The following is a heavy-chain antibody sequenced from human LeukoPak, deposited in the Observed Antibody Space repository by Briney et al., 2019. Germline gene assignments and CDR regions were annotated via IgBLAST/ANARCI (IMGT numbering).Heavy chain of an antibody. CDR3: ARSNDIRYYYDSSGYLDY. CDR2: IHYSGTT. Sequence: SETLSLTCSVSGYSISTDFWVWIRQPPGKGPEWIGNIHYSGTTYYNPSLNSRVAISVDTSKNQFSLNLSSVTAADTAVYYCARSNDIRYYYDSSGYLDYWGQGTLVTVSS. J-gene: IGHJ4*02. V-gene: IGHV4-38-2*02. CDR1: GYSISTDF. D-gene: IGHD3-22*01.